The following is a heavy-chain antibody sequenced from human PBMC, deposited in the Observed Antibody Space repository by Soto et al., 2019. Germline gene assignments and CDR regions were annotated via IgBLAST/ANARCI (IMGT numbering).Heavy chain of an antibody. D-gene: IGHD2-21*02. V-gene: IGHV3-74*01. CDR2: VQGNGIGT. CDR1: GFTFSDYW. CDR3: ALPYAGDPAGFDY. Sequence: GSLRLSCEASGFTFSDYWIHWVRQAPGRGLVRVSRVQGNGIGTNYADSVEGRFTISRDNAKNTVYLQMNGLRSDDTALYYCALPYAGDPAGFDYWGQGTLVTVSS. J-gene: IGHJ4*02.